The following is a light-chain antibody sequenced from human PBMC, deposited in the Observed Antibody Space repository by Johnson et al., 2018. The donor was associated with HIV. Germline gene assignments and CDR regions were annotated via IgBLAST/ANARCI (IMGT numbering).Light chain of an antibody. CDR2: ESN. CDR3: GTWDSRLSGYV. V-gene: IGLV1-51*02. CDR1: SFNIGINF. Sequence: QAVLTQPPSVSAAPGQRVTISCSGSSFNIGINFVSWYQQVPGTAPKLLICESNKRPSGIPNRLSGSKSGKSATLGITGLQTGDEADYYCGTWDSRLSGYVLGSWTKVTVL. J-gene: IGLJ1*01.